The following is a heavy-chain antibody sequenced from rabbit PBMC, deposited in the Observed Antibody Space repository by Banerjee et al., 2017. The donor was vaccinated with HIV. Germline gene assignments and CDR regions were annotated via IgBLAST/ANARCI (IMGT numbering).Heavy chain of an antibody. CDR2: VNSNTGNT. CDR1: GSDISSNA. J-gene: IGHJ4*01. D-gene: IGHD4-1*01. V-gene: IGHV1S45*01. CDR3: ARDLAGVIGWNFDL. Sequence: QQQLEESGGDLVKPEGSLTITCTASGSDISSNAMCWVRQAPGKGLEWIACVNSNTGNTVYASWAKGPFTISKTSSTTVTLQMTSLTAADTATYFCARDLAGVIGWNFDLWGQGTLVTVS.